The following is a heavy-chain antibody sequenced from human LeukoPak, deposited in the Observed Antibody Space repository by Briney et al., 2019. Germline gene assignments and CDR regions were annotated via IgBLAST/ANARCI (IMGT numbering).Heavy chain of an antibody. V-gene: IGHV1-2*02. CDR2: INPNSGGT. CDR1: GYTFTSYD. D-gene: IGHD3-22*01. Sequence: EASVKVSCKASGYTFTSYDINWVRQATGQGLEWMGWINPNSGGTNYAQKFQGRVTMTRDTSISTAYMELSSLRSEDTAVYYCARASLRYYYDSSGYSAFDIWGQGTMVTVSS. J-gene: IGHJ3*02. CDR3: ARASLRYYYDSSGYSAFDI.